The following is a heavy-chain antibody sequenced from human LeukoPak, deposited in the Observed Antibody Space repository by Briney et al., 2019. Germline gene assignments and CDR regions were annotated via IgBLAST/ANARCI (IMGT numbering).Heavy chain of an antibody. D-gene: IGHD3-22*01. V-gene: IGHV4-59*01. CDR2: ISDTGTT. CDR3: ATGYYEPFEK. Sequence: SETLSLTCTVSGGSISSYYWNWIRQPPGKGPEWIGCISDTGTTKYNPAFKSRVTISVDTSKNQFSLKLTSVTAADTAVYFCATGYYEPFEKWGQGTLDSVSS. J-gene: IGHJ4*02. CDR1: GGSISSYY.